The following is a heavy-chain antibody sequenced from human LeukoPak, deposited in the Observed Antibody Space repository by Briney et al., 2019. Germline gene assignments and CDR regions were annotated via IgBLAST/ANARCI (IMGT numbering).Heavy chain of an antibody. CDR1: GYTFTSYY. J-gene: IGHJ5*02. CDR2: INPSGGST. D-gene: IGHD3/OR15-3a*01. Sequence: ASVKVSCKASGYTFTSYYMHWVRQAPGQGLEWMGIINPSGGSTSYAQEFQGRVTMTRDMSTSTVYMELSSLRSEDTAVYYCARGVLDESTAHNWFDPWGQGTLVTVSS. CDR3: ARGVLDESTAHNWFDP. V-gene: IGHV1-46*01.